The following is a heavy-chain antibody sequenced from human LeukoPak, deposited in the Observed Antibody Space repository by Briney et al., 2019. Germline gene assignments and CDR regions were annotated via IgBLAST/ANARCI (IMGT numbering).Heavy chain of an antibody. CDR3: ARSSVVPAAYYMDV. CDR1: GYTFTGYY. V-gene: IGHV1-2*02. CDR2: INPNSGGT. Sequence: ASVKVSCKASGYTFTGYYMHWVRQAPGQGLEWMGWINPNSGGTNYARKFQGRVTMTRDTSISTAYMELSRLRSDDTAVYYCARSSVVPAAYYMDVWGKGTTVTVSS. J-gene: IGHJ6*03. D-gene: IGHD2-2*01.